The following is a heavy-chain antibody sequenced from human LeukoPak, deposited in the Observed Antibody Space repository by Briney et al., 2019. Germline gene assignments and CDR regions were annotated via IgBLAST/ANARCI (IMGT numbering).Heavy chain of an antibody. CDR2: INPSGGST. CDR1: GYTFTSYC. J-gene: IGHJ6*02. CDR3: AREAGYCTNGVCRYGMDV. D-gene: IGHD2-8*01. V-gene: IGHV1-46*01. Sequence: ASVKVSCTASGYTFTSYCMHWVRQAPGQGLEWMGIINPSGGSTSYAQKFQDRVTMTRDTSTSTVYMELSSLRSEDTAVYYCAREAGYCTNGVCRYGMDVWGQGTTVTVSS.